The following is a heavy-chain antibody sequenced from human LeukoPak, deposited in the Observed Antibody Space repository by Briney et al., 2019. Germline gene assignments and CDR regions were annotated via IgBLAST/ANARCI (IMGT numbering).Heavy chain of an antibody. V-gene: IGHV3-66*01. CDR3: AREVNYDSSGYYSHFDY. CDR1: GFTLSSNY. CDR2: SYSGGST. D-gene: IGHD3-22*01. Sequence: GGSLRLSCAASGFTLSSNYMSWVRQAPGKGLEWVSLSYSGGSTYYADSVKGRFTISRDNSKNTLYLQMNSLRAEDTAVYYCAREVNYDSSGYYSHFDYWGQGTLVTVSS. J-gene: IGHJ4*02.